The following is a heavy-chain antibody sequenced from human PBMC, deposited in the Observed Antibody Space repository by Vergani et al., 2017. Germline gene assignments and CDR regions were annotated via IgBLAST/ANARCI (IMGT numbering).Heavy chain of an antibody. V-gene: IGHV3-66*02. CDR3: VRVVRGVKVDY. CDR2: IYSGGST. CDR1: GFTVSSNY. D-gene: IGHD3-10*01. J-gene: IGHJ4*02. Sequence: EVQLVESGGGLVQPGGSLRLSCAASGFTVSSNYMSWVRQAPGKGLEWVSVIYSGGSTYYADSVKGRFTISRDNSKNTLYLQMNSLRAEDTAVYYCVRVVRGVKVDYWGQGTLVTVSS.